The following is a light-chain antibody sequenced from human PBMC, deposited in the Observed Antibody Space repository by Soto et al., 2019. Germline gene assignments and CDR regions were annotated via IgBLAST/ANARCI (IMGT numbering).Light chain of an antibody. V-gene: IGKV1-9*01. Sequence: IQLTQSPPSLSAFLLDIVTITCRASQGISRYLAWYQQKPGRAPQLLISAASTLQSGVPSRFSGSGSGTEFTLTISSLQPDDFATYYCQQYNSYSWTFGQGTKVDIK. CDR1: QGISRY. J-gene: IGKJ1*01. CDR2: AAS. CDR3: QQYNSYSWT.